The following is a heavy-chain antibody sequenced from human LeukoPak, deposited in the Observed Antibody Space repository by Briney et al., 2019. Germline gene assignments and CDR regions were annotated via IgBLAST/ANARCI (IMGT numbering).Heavy chain of an antibody. Sequence: GASVKVSCKASGYTFTSYGISWVRQAPGQGLEWMGWISAYNGNTNYAQKLQGRVTMTTDTSTSTAYMELRSLRSDDTAVYYCARDLGIAVAGQSGYWGQGTLVTVSS. V-gene: IGHV1-18*01. D-gene: IGHD6-19*01. CDR1: GYTFTSYG. CDR3: ARDLGIAVAGQSGY. J-gene: IGHJ4*02. CDR2: ISAYNGNT.